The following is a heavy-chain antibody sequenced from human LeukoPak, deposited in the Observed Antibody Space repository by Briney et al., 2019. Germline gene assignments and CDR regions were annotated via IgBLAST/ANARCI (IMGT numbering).Heavy chain of an antibody. CDR3: ARAIVGAFDI. Sequence: GGSLRLSCAASGFTFSSYAMHWVRQAPGKGLEWVAVISYDGSNKYYADSVKGRSTISRDNSKNTLYLQMNSLRAEDTAVYYCARAIVGAFDIWGQGTMVTVSS. CDR1: GFTFSSYA. J-gene: IGHJ3*02. D-gene: IGHD2-15*01. CDR2: ISYDGSNK. V-gene: IGHV3-30*04.